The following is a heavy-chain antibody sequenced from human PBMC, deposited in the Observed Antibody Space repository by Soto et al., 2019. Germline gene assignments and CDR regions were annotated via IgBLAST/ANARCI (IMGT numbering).Heavy chain of an antibody. Sequence: SVKVSCKASGGTFSSYAISWVRQAPGQGLEWMGGIIPICGTAYYSQKFQGRVTITSTESTSTAYMELSSLRSEDTAVYYCACSSDCTNGVCYLYFDYWGQGTLVTVSS. J-gene: IGHJ4*02. CDR2: IIPICGTA. CDR1: GGTFSSYA. V-gene: IGHV1-69*13. CDR3: ACSSDCTNGVCYLYFDY. D-gene: IGHD2-8*01.